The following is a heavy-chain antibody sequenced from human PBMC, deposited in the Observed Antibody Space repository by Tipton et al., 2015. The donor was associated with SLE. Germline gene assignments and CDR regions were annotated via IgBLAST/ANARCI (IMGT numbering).Heavy chain of an antibody. J-gene: IGHJ5*02. CDR3: ARDLEGHSSTWFT. CDR2: VHYSGST. Sequence: TLSLTCTVSGGSISGYFWSWIRQPPGKGLEWIGYVHYSGSTNSNPSLKSRVTMSVDTSKNQFSLKLSSVTAADTAVYYCARDLEGHSSTWFTWGQGTLVTVSS. V-gene: IGHV4-59*12. D-gene: IGHD6-13*01. CDR1: GGSISGYF.